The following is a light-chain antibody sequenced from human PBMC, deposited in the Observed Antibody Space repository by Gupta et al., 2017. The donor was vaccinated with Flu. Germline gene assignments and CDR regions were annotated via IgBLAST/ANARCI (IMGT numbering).Light chain of an antibody. J-gene: IGKJ1*01. V-gene: IGKV3-15*01. CDR1: QSVRSN. CDR3: QQYKNWPLRT. Sequence: EIVMTQSPATLSVSPGERATLSCRASQSVRSNLAWYQQKPGQAPRLLIYGASTRATGIPARFSGSGSGKEXPLTISXRQWEDFAVYYCQQYKNWPLRTFGXGTKVEIK. CDR2: GAS.